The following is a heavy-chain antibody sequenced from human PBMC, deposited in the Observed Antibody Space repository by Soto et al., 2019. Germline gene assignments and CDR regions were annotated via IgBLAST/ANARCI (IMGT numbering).Heavy chain of an antibody. V-gene: IGHV4-59*01. CDR3: ARYGSGSSVWFDP. CDR2: IYYSGSS. D-gene: IGHD3-10*01. Sequence: GSLRLSCAASGFTFSSYAVSWVRQAPGKGLEWIGYIYYSGSSFYNPSLKSRVTISVDTSKNQFSLKLSSVTAADTAVYYCARYGSGSSVWFDPWGQGTLVTVSS. CDR1: GFTFSSYA. J-gene: IGHJ5*02.